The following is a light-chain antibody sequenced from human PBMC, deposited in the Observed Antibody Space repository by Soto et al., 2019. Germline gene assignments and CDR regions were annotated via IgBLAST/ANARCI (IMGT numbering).Light chain of an antibody. CDR2: GAS. J-gene: IGKJ1*01. CDR3: QQYNNWPLWT. V-gene: IGKV3-15*01. Sequence: EIVMTQSPATLSVSPGDRATLFCRVSQSVNSNLAWYKQKPGQAPRLLIYGASTRATGIPARFSGSGSGTEFTLTISSLQSEDFAVYYCQQYNNWPLWTFGQGTKVEIK. CDR1: QSVNSN.